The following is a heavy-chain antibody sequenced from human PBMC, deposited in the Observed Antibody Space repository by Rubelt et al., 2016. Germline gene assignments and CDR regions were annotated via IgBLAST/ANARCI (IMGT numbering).Heavy chain of an antibody. CDR3: AEDGCTWSSIDY. D-gene: IGHD6-13*01. Sequence: QLQLQESGPGLVKPSETLSLTCTVSGGSIRSSGFYWDWIRQAPGKELEWIGSIHYTGSTYYNPSLERRVTISVHTSKNQFSLTPTSVTAADSGIYYCAEDGCTWSSIDYWGQGAHVTVAS. J-gene: IGHJ4*02. CDR2: IHYTGST. CDR1: GGSIRSSGFY. V-gene: IGHV4-39*07.